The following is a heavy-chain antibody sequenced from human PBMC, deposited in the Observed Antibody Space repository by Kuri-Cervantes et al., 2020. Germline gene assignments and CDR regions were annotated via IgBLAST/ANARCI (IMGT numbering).Heavy chain of an antibody. V-gene: IGHV1-69*06. CDR2: IVPIFGTT. J-gene: IGHJ5*02. CDR3: AEVNWNYGIWFDP. CDR1: GGTFSSYA. D-gene: IGHD1-7*01. Sequence: SVKVSCKASGGTFSSYAINWVRQAPGHGLEWMGGIVPIFGTTNYAHKFQGRVTLTADKSTNTAYMELRSLRSDDTAVYYCAEVNWNYGIWFDPWGQGTLVTVSS.